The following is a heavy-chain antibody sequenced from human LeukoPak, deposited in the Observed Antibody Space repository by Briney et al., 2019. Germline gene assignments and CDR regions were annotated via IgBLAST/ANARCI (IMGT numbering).Heavy chain of an antibody. V-gene: IGHV1-18*04. D-gene: IGHD6-19*01. CDR1: GYTVTSYG. J-gene: IGHJ4*02. CDR2: ISAYNGNT. CDR3: ARDVVGWAYYFDC. Sequence: GASVEISWKASGYTVTSYGTSWVRQAPGQGLEWMGWISAYNGNTNYAQKLQGRVTLTTDTSTSTAYMELRSLRSDDTAVYYCARDVVGWAYYFDCWGEGTLVTVSS.